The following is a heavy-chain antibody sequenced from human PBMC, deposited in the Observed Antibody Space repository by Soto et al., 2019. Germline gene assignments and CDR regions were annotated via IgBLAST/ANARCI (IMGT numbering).Heavy chain of an antibody. Sequence: GASVKVSCKASGFTFTSSAVQWVRQARGQHLEWIGWIVVGSGNTNYAQKFQERVTITRDMSTSTAYMELSSLRSEDTAVYYCAAPSEWLFSHTPHVSPSGDQNYGMDVWGQGTTVTVSS. CDR3: AAPSEWLFSHTPHVSPSGDQNYGMDV. CDR2: IVVGSGNT. D-gene: IGHD3-3*01. V-gene: IGHV1-58*01. CDR1: GFTFTSSA. J-gene: IGHJ6*02.